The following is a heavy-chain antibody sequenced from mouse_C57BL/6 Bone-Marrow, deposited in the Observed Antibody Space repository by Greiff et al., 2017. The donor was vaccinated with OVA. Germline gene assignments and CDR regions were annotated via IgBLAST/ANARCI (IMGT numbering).Heavy chain of an antibody. J-gene: IGHJ2*01. V-gene: IGHV1-54*01. CDR1: GYAFTNYL. CDR3: ARSYYYGSSYVDY. CDR2: INPGSGGT. Sequence: QVQLQQSGAELVRPGTSVKVSCKASGYAFTNYLIEWVKQRPGQGLEWIGVINPGSGGTNYNEKFKGKATLTADKSSSTAYMQLSSLTSEDAAVYFCARSYYYGSSYVDYWGQGTTLTVSS. D-gene: IGHD1-1*01.